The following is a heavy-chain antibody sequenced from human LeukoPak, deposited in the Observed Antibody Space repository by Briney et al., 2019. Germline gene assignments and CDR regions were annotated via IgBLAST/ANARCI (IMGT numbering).Heavy chain of an antibody. CDR2: ISYDGSNK. J-gene: IGHJ4*02. Sequence: QPGRSLRLSCAASGFTFSSYGMHWVRQAPGKGLEWVAVISYDGSNKYYADSVKGRITISRDNSKNTLYLQMNSLRAEDTAVYYCAKERRVGNFDYWGQGTLVTVSS. V-gene: IGHV3-30*18. CDR1: GFTFSSYG. CDR3: AKERRVGNFDY.